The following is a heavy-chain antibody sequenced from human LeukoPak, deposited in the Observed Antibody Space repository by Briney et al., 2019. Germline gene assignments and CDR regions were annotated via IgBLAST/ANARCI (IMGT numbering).Heavy chain of an antibody. V-gene: IGHV1-8*03. J-gene: IGHJ4*02. D-gene: IGHD4-23*01. CDR1: GGTFSSYT. CDR2: MNPNSGNT. Sequence: VSVKVSCKASGGTFSSYTISWVRQAPGQGLEWMGWMNPNSGNTGYAQKFQGRVTITRNTSISTAYMELSSLRSEDTAVYYCARGPKSYGGNERVDYWGQGTLVTVSS. CDR3: ARGPKSYGGNERVDY.